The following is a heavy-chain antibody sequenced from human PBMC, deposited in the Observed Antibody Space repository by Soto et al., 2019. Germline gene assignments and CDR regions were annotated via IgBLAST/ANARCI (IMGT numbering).Heavy chain of an antibody. V-gene: IGHV1-3*01. CDR2: ISGDSGNT. Sequence: ASVKVSCKASGYMFTKSAMHWVRQASGQRLEWMGWISGDSGNTKYSPKLQDRVTITRDTSASTTYMELSSLRSEDTALYYCARDGVAAGNINFDEWGQGTLVTVSS. CDR1: GYMFTKSA. D-gene: IGHD6-19*01. J-gene: IGHJ4*01. CDR3: ARDGVAAGNINFDE.